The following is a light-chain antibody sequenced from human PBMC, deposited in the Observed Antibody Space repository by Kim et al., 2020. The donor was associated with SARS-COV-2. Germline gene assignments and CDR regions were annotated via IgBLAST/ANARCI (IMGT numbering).Light chain of an antibody. J-gene: IGKJ2*01. Sequence: DIVMTQSPVILSVSPGERATLSCSASQSVSTNLAWYQQKPGQAPRLLIFDASTRATGIPPRFSGSGSGTAFTLTISSLQSEDFAIYYCQRYNHWPTFGEGTKLEIK. V-gene: IGKV3-15*01. CDR3: QRYNHWPT. CDR2: DAS. CDR1: QSVSTN.